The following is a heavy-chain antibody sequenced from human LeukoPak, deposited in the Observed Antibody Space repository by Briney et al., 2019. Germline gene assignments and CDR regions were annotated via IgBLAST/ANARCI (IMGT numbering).Heavy chain of an antibody. Sequence: SVKVSCKASGFTFTSSAMQWVRQARGQRLEWIGWIVVGSGNTNYAQKFQERVTITRDMSTSTAYMELSSLRSEDTAVYYCAAGPIWGSSGHYYYYGMDVWGQGTTVTVSS. CDR1: GFTFTSSA. CDR3: AAGPIWGSSGHYYYYGMDV. V-gene: IGHV1-58*02. D-gene: IGHD3-22*01. J-gene: IGHJ6*02. CDR2: IVVGSGNT.